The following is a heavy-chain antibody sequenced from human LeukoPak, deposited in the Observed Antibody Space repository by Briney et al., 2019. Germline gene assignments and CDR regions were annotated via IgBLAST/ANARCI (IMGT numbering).Heavy chain of an antibody. J-gene: IGHJ4*01. D-gene: IGHD6-19*01. Sequence: GGSLRLSCAASGFTFSSYEMNWVRQAPGKGLEWVSYISSSGSTIYYADSVKGRFTISRDNAKNSLYLQMNSLRAEDTAVYYCASMGIAVAGGNFDYWGQEPWSPSPQ. CDR1: GFTFSSYE. CDR2: ISSSGSTI. V-gene: IGHV3-48*03. CDR3: ASMGIAVAGGNFDY.